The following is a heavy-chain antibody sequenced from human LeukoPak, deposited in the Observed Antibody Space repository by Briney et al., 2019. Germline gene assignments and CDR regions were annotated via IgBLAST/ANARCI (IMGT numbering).Heavy chain of an antibody. Sequence: GGSLRLSCAASRFYFRSYWMSWVRQAPGKGLEWVANIKQGGSEKYYVDSVKGRFTISRDDAKSSLYLQMNSLRAEDTAVYYCARGVSSNWDYLYFDYWGQGAQVTVSS. V-gene: IGHV3-7*01. CDR2: IKQGGSEK. J-gene: IGHJ4*02. CDR3: ARGVSSNWDYLYFDY. CDR1: RFYFRSYW. D-gene: IGHD1-7*01.